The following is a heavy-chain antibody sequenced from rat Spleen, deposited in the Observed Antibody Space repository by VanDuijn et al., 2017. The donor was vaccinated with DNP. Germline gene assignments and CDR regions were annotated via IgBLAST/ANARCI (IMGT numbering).Heavy chain of an antibody. CDR2: INTGSGVT. CDR1: GYTFTSYY. CDR3: ARRRLPYWYFDF. D-gene: IGHD1-4*01. Sequence: QVQLQQSGAELAKPGSSVKISCKASGYTFTSYYISWIKQTTGQDREYIGYINTGSGVTNYNEKFKGKATLTVDKSSSTAYMQLSSLTPDDSAVYYWARRRLPYWYFDFWGPGTMVTVSS. V-gene: IGHV1-43*01. J-gene: IGHJ1*01.